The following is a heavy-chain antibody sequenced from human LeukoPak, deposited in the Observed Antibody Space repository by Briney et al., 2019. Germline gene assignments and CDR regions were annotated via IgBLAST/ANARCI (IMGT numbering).Heavy chain of an antibody. J-gene: IGHJ6*03. CDR1: GFTVSSNS. Sequence: GGSLRLSCTVSGFTVSSNSMSWVRQAPGKGLEWVANIKQDGSEKYYVDSVKGRFTISRDNAKNSLYLQMNSLRAEDTAVYYCARSGEVGNWNYVATNHYYYYMDVWGKGTTVTVSS. V-gene: IGHV3-7*01. CDR3: ARSGEVGNWNYVATNHYYYYMDV. CDR2: IKQDGSEK. D-gene: IGHD1-7*01.